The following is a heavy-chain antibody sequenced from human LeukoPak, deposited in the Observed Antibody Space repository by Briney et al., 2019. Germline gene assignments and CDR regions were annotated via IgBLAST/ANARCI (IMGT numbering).Heavy chain of an antibody. Sequence: GGSLRLSCAASGFTFSSYSMNWVRQAPGKGLEWVSAITADGSSTHYTISVKGRFSISRDTPKNTLYLQVNSLRAEDTAVYYCASSFSLLWFGATSNGLFDYWGQGTLVTVSS. CDR1: GFTFSSYS. CDR2: ITADGSST. J-gene: IGHJ4*02. CDR3: ASSFSLLWFGATSNGLFDY. V-gene: IGHV3-23*01. D-gene: IGHD3-10*01.